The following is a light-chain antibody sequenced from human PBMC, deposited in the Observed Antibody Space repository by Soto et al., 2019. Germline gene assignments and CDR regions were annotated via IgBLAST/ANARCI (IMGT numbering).Light chain of an antibody. V-gene: IGKV3-20*01. CDR2: GAS. J-gene: IGKJ2*01. CDR3: QQYGSPPQYT. CDR1: QSVSSSY. Sequence: EIVLTQSPGTLSLSPGERATLSCRASQSVSSSYLAWYQQKPDQAPSLLIYGASSRATGIPDRFSGSGSGTDFTLTISRLEPEDFAVYYCQQYGSPPQYTFGQGTKLEIK.